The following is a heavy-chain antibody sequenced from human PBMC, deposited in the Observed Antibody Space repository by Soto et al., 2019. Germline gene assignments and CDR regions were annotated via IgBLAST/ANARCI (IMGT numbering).Heavy chain of an antibody. CDR1: GFTFGNYA. D-gene: IGHD2-21*01. J-gene: IGHJ4*02. V-gene: IGHV3-23*01. Sequence: EVQLLVSGGRFVQPGGSLKLSCEASGFTFGNYAMTWVRQAPGKGLEWVSTISGSGDRTYYADSVTGRFTISRDNSKNTLYLQMHSLGVEDTAVYFCAKDTVAIRSFYFDSWDQGTLVTVSS. CDR3: AKDTVAIRSFYFDS. CDR2: ISGSGDRT.